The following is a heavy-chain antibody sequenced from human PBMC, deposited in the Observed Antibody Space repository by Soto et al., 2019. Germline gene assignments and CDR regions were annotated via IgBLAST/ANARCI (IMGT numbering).Heavy chain of an antibody. CDR3: ARRIAYSYALYYYYSGMDV. D-gene: IGHD5-18*01. CDR2: INHSGGT. CDR1: DGSFSGYY. V-gene: IGHV4-34*01. J-gene: IGHJ6*02. Sequence: SETLSLTCAVYDGSFSGYYWSWIRQPPGKGLEWIGEINHSGGTNYNPSLKSRVTISVDTSKNQFSLKLSSVTAADTAVYYCARRIAYSYALYYYYSGMDVSGQGTTATVSS.